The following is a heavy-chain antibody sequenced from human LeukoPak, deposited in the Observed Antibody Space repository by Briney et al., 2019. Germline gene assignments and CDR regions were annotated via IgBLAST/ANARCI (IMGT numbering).Heavy chain of an antibody. CDR3: AKKCPLGYWYFDL. J-gene: IGHJ2*01. Sequence: GVSLRLSCAASVFTFHDYAMHGVRHASGKGLECVSGISGNSGNVSYADSVKGRFTISRDNAKSSLYLQMNSLRAEDTALYYCAKKCPLGYWYFDLWGRGTLVTVSS. CDR2: ISGNSGNV. CDR1: VFTFHDYA. V-gene: IGHV3-9*01.